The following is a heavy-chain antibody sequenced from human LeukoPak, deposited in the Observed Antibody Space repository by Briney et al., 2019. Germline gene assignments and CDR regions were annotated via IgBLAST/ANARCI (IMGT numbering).Heavy chain of an antibody. D-gene: IGHD5-18*01. Sequence: GGSLRLSCAASGFPFSNYAMTWVRQAPGKGLEWVSAISGSGGSTYYADSVKGRFTISRDNSKNTLYLQMNSLRAEDTAVYYYAKDTLFSGGYSYGYDPSYFDYWGQGTLVTVSS. CDR1: GFPFSNYA. J-gene: IGHJ4*02. V-gene: IGHV3-23*01. CDR3: AKDTLFSGGYSYGYDPSYFDY. CDR2: ISGSGGST.